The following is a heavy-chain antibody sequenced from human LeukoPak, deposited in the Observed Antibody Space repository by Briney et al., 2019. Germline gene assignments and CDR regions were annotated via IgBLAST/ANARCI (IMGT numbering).Heavy chain of an antibody. D-gene: IGHD3-22*01. J-gene: IGHJ4*02. CDR1: GLPFSSYW. CDR3: ATGSGSYYSH. CDR2: AHNDGDTK. V-gene: IGHV3-30*02. Sequence: GSLRLSCAASGLPFSSYWMHWVRQAPGKGLEWVAVAHNDGDTKYYADSVRGRFTISRDNSKNTLHLQMSSLRAEDTAVYYCATGSGSYYSHWGQGTLVTVSS.